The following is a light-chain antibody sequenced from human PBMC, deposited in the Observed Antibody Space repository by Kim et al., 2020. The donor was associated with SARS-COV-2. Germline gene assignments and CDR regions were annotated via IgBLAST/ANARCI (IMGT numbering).Light chain of an antibody. CDR2: DSS. CDR1: QSVGTY. J-gene: IGKJ4*01. Sequence: CSGERDPLSCRASQSVGTYLAWYQQSPGQSPRLLIYDSSNRATGIPARFSGSGSGTDFTLTISSLEPEDFAVYYCQQSSIWPPLSFGAGTKVDIK. CDR3: QQSSIWPPLS. V-gene: IGKV3-11*01.